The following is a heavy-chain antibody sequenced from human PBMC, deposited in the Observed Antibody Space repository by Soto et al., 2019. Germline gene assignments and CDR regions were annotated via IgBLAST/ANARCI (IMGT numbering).Heavy chain of an antibody. CDR1: GFTFSSYS. J-gene: IGHJ4*02. D-gene: IGHD6-6*01. CDR3: ARSPIAARHVDY. CDR2: ISSSSSYI. V-gene: IGHV3-21*01. Sequence: GGSLRLSCAASGFTFSSYSMNWVRQAPGKGLEWVSSISSSSSYIYYADSVKGRFTISRDNAKNSLYLQMNSLRAEDTAVYYWARSPIAARHVDYWGQGTLVTVSS.